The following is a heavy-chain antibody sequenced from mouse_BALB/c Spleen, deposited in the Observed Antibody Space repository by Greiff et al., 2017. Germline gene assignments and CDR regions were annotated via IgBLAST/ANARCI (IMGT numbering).Heavy chain of an antibody. J-gene: IGHJ4*01. Sequence: VKLMESGPELVKPGASVKISCKASGYAFSSSWMNWVKQRPGQGLEWIGRIYPGDGDTNYNGKFKGKATLTADKSSSTAYMQLSSLTSVDSAVYFCARHGYYFYYYAMDYWGQGTSVTVSS. D-gene: IGHD2-3*01. V-gene: IGHV1-82*01. CDR1: GYAFSSSW. CDR2: IYPGDGDT. CDR3: ARHGYYFYYYAMDY.